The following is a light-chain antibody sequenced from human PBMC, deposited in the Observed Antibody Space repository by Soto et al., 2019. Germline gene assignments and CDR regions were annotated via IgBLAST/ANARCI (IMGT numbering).Light chain of an antibody. CDR1: QSVSRY. CDR3: RQLTNLLLFT. J-gene: IGKJ3*01. Sequence: EIVLTQSPATLSLSPGEGATLSCRASQSVSRYLAWYQQKPGQATRLRIYDTSNRAIGIPARFSGSGSVPDFTLTIGSLEPEDSSVYFCRQLTNLLLFTFGPGTKVDIK. V-gene: IGKV3-11*01. CDR2: DTS.